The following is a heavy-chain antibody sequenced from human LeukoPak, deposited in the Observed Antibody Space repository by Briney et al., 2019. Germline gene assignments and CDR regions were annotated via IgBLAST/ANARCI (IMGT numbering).Heavy chain of an antibody. J-gene: IGHJ5*02. Sequence: SETLSLTCAVYGGSFSGYYWSWIRQPPGKGLEWIGEINHSGSTNYNPSLKSRLTISVDTSKNQFSLKLSSVTAADTAVYYCARGRITIFGVVRNWFDPWGQGTLVTVSS. CDR3: ARGRITIFGVVRNWFDP. CDR2: INHSGST. V-gene: IGHV4-34*01. CDR1: GGSFSGYY. D-gene: IGHD3-3*01.